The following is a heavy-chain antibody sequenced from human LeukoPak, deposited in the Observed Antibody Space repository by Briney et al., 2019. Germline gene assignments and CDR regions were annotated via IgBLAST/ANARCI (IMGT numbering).Heavy chain of an antibody. CDR1: EFTFSTYT. J-gene: IGHJ4*02. CDR3: ARVWGIAAAGGEIEY. D-gene: IGHD6-13*01. CDR2: ISSSSSTI. V-gene: IGHV3-48*02. Sequence: PGGSLRLSCAASEFTFSTYTMSSYAMSWVRQAPGKGLEWISYISSSSSTIYYADSVKGRSTISRDNAKNSLYLQVNSLRDEDTAVYYCARVWGIAAAGGEIEYWGQGTMVTVSS.